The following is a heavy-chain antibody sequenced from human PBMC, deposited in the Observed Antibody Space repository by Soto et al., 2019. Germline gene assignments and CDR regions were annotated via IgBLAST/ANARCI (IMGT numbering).Heavy chain of an antibody. D-gene: IGHD1-7*01. J-gene: IGHJ4*02. CDR1: GFIFKMYW. CDR3: AKDRNYPRDQFHY. CDR2: IYNDGTYS. Sequence: GGSLRLSCAASGFIFKMYWMHWVRQSPGKGLVWISRIYNDGTYSDYADSVRGRFTISRDNSKNTIFLHMDSLRAEDTAVYYCAKDRNYPRDQFHYWGQGTLVTVSS. V-gene: IGHV3-74*01.